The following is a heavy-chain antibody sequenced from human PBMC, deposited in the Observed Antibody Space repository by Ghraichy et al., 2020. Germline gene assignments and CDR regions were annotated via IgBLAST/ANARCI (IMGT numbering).Heavy chain of an antibody. D-gene: IGHD2-2*01. Sequence: GGSLRLSCAASGFTFSSYGMHWVRQAPGKGLEWVAVIWYDGSNKYYADSVKGRFTISRDNSKNTLYLQMNSLRAEDTAVYYCARTVSGVVPAVYGMDVWGQGTTVTVSS. CDR3: ARTVSGVVPAVYGMDV. CDR1: GFTFSSYG. V-gene: IGHV3-33*01. J-gene: IGHJ6*02. CDR2: IWYDGSNK.